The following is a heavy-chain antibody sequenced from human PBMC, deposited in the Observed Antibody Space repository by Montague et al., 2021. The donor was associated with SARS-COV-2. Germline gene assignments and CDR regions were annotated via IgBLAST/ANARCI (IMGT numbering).Heavy chain of an antibody. V-gene: IGHV4-34*01. CDR2: INHSGST. CDR3: ARVRYYGSGTSLGMDV. Sequence: SETLSLTCAVYGGSFGGYCWSWIRQPPGKGLEWIGEINHSGSTNYNPSLKSRVTISVDTSKNQFPLKLSSVTAADTAVYYCARVRYYGSGTSLGMDVWGQGTTVTVSS. D-gene: IGHD3-10*01. J-gene: IGHJ6*02. CDR1: GGSFGGYC.